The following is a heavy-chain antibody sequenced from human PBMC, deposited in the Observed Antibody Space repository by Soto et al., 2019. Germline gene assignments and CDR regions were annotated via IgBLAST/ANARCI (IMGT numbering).Heavy chain of an antibody. J-gene: IGHJ4*02. CDR1: GFSFSSYA. D-gene: IGHD2-2*01. V-gene: IGHV3-23*01. CDR2: ISGSGAST. Sequence: GGSLRLSCAASGFSFSSYAMNWVRQAPGKGLEWVSAISGSGASTYYAGSVKGRFTISRDNSKNTLYLQMNSLRAEDTAVYYCAKSLSQVLYCSTPSCHGGGDYWGQGTLVTVSS. CDR3: AKSLSQVLYCSTPSCHGGGDY.